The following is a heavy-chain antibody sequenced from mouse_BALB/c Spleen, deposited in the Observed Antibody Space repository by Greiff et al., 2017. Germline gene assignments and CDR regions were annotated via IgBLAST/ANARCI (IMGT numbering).Heavy chain of an antibody. J-gene: IGHJ4*01. D-gene: IGHD3-2*01. CDR3: AKDSSGPFYAMDY. Sequence: EVMLVESGAELVKPGASVKLSCTASGFNIKDTYMHWVKQRPEQGLEWIGRIDPANGNTKYDPKFQGKATITADTSSNTAYLQLSSLTSEDTAVYYCAKDSSGPFYAMDYWGQGTSVTVSS. CDR1: GFNIKDTY. CDR2: IDPANGNT. V-gene: IGHV14-3*02.